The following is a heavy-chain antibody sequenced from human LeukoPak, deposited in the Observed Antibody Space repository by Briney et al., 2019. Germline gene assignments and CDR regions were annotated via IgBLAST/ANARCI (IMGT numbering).Heavy chain of an antibody. CDR3: AKIPITTTVTTDVVDY. V-gene: IGHV3-30-3*02. Sequence: RGSLRLSCAASGFTFSSYAMHWVRQAPGKGLEWVAVISYDGSNKYYADSVKGRFTISRDNSKNTLYLQMNSLRAEDTAVYYCAKIPITTTVTTDVVDYWGQGTLVTVSS. J-gene: IGHJ4*02. CDR1: GFTFSSYA. D-gene: IGHD4-17*01. CDR2: ISYDGSNK.